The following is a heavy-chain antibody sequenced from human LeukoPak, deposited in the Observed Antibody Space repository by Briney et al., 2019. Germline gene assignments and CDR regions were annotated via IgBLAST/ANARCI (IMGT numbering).Heavy chain of an antibody. CDR3: ARDRYNWNQDWFDP. D-gene: IGHD1-20*01. CDR2: ISAYNGNT. Sequence: ASVKVSCKASGYTFTSYGISWVRQAPGQGLEWMGWISAYNGNTNYAQKLQGRATMTTDTSTSTAYMELRSLRSDDTAVYYCARDRYNWNQDWFDPWGQGTLVTVSS. V-gene: IGHV1-18*01. CDR1: GYTFTSYG. J-gene: IGHJ5*02.